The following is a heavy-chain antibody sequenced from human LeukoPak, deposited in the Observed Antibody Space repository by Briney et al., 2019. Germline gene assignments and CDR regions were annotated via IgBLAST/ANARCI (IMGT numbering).Heavy chain of an antibody. V-gene: IGHV1-8*02. CDR3: ARDTPSFLVAATRGALDY. J-gene: IGHJ4*03. CDR1: GYTFNNFD. Sequence: ASVKVSCKGSGYTFNNFDINWVRQATGQGLEWMGWMNPKSGNTGYAEKFQGRTTLTRDTSITTAYMDLGSLRSEDTAVYYCARDTPSFLVAATRGALDYWGHGTLVTVSS. CDR2: MNPKSGNT. D-gene: IGHD2-15*01.